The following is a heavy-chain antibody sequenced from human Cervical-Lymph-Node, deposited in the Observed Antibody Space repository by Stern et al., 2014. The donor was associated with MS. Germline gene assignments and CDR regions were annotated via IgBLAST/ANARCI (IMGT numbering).Heavy chain of an antibody. J-gene: IGHJ6*02. Sequence: QLVQSGAEAREPGSSVKVSCKASGGAFINYGISWVRQAPGQGLEWMGGVIPVFGTANYALKFQGRISIIADNATDTAYMELTGLTSEDTAVYYCARDNDYDTSFAMDVWGQGTTVTVSS. CDR3: ARDNDYDTSFAMDV. CDR2: VIPVFGTA. V-gene: IGHV1-69*06. CDR1: GGAFINYG.